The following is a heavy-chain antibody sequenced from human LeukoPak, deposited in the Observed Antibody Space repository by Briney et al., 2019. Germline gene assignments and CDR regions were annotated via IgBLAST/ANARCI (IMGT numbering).Heavy chain of an antibody. CDR2: IRSKSYGGTT. V-gene: IGHV3-49*04. CDR3: SRAVAHLDY. J-gene: IGHJ4*02. D-gene: IGHD4-23*01. Sequence: GGSLRLSCTASGFMFGGYAVSWVRQAPGKGLEWVGFIRSKSYGGTTEYAASVKGRFTISRDDSKSIAYLQVNSLKTEDTAVYYCSRAVAHLDYWGQGTLVTVSS. CDR1: GFMFGGYA.